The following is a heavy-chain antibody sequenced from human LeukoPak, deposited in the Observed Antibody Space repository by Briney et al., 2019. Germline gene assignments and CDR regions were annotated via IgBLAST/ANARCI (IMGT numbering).Heavy chain of an antibody. CDR2: IIPILGIA. CDR1: GGTFSSYA. Sequence: SVKVSCKASGGTFSSYAISWVRQAPGQGLEWMGRIIPILGIANYAQKFQGRVTITADKSTSTAYNELSSLRSEDTAVYYCARDDDADWNIDYWGQGTLVTVSS. D-gene: IGHD1/OR15-1a*01. V-gene: IGHV1-69*04. J-gene: IGHJ4*02. CDR3: ARDDDADWNIDY.